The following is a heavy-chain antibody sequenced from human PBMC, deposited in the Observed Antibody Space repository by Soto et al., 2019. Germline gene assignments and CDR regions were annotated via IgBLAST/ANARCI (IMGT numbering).Heavy chain of an antibody. D-gene: IGHD3-10*01. Sequence: QVQLVQSGSDVKKAGSSVKVSCKASGDTFNFYTINWVRQAPGLGLEWMGRFNPILSMSNYAQKFEGRVTITADKSTNTAYMELSRLRVDDTAMYYCVTSYGSGYRAFDFWGQGALVTVSS. CDR1: GDTFNFYT. CDR3: VTSYGSGYRAFDF. V-gene: IGHV1-69*02. CDR2: FNPILSMS. J-gene: IGHJ4*02.